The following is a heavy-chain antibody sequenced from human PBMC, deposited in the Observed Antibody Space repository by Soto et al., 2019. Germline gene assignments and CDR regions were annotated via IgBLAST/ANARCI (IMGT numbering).Heavy chain of an antibody. Sequence: GGSLRLSCAASGFSFTTYVMHWVRQAPGKGLEWVAVISHDGSYKYYGDAVKGRFTISRDTSKYAVYLEMNSLRPEDTAVYYCAKGLLAIVGTTLPRDAFNIWGQGTMVTVSS. J-gene: IGHJ3*02. D-gene: IGHD1-26*01. CDR2: ISHDGSYK. V-gene: IGHV3-30*18. CDR1: GFSFTTYV. CDR3: AKGLLAIVGTTLPRDAFNI.